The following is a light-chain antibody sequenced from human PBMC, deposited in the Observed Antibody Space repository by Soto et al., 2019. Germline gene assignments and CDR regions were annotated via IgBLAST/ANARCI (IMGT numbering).Light chain of an antibody. J-gene: IGKJ4*01. V-gene: IGKV3-15*01. Sequence: DIVMTQSPATVSVSPGESATLFCRASEAVSRNLAWYQQKPGQTPRLLIHGASTRVTGLPARFTGSGSGTEFTLTISRLEPEDFAVYYCQQFSSYPLTVGGGTKVDIK. CDR3: QQFSSYPLT. CDR1: EAVSRN. CDR2: GAS.